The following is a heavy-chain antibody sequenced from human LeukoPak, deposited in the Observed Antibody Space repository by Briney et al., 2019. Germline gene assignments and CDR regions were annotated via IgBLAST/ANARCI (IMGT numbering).Heavy chain of an antibody. CDR3: ARQEYCSGGSCYTWFDP. CDR1: GYSIANYW. CDR2: IYPADSDI. Sequence: GESLKISCKGSGYSIANYWIAWVRQMPGKGLEWMGIIYPADSDIRYSPSFQGQVTISADKSISTAYLQWSSLKASDTAMYYCARQEYCSGGSCYTWFDPWGQGTLVTVSS. D-gene: IGHD2-15*01. J-gene: IGHJ5*02. V-gene: IGHV5-51*01.